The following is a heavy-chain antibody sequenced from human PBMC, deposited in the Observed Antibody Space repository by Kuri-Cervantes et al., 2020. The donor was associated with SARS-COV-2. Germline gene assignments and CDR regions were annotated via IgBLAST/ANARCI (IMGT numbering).Heavy chain of an antibody. D-gene: IGHD4/OR15-4a*01. CDR1: GGSISSSSYY. J-gene: IGHJ5*02. V-gene: IGHV4-39*07. Sequence: SETLSLTCTVSGGSISSSSYYWGWIRQPPGKGLEWIGSIYYSGSTHYNPSLKSRVTISVDTSKNQFSLKLSSVTAADTAVYYCARDPNANHNNWFDPWGQGTLVTVSS. CDR3: ARDPNANHNNWFDP. CDR2: IYYSGST.